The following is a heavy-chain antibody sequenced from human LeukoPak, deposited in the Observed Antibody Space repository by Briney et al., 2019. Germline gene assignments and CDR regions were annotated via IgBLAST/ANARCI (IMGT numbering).Heavy chain of an antibody. CDR3: AKGGTGYSYGYLDH. CDR2: ISSSSSSI. J-gene: IGHJ4*02. CDR1: GFTFSSYE. V-gene: IGHV3-21*04. D-gene: IGHD5-18*01. Sequence: GGSLRLSCAASGFTFSSYEMNWVRQAPGKGLEWVSSISSSSSSIYYADSVKGRFTISRDNAKNSLFLQMSSLRAEDTAVYYCAKGGTGYSYGYLDHWGQGTLVTVSS.